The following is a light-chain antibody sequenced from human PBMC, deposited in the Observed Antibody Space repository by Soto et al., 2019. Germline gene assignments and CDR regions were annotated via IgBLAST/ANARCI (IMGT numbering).Light chain of an antibody. V-gene: IGKV3-11*01. J-gene: IGKJ2*01. CDR1: QSVSNS. CDR2: DAS. CDR3: HHYADSPHT. Sequence: EIVLTQSPATLSLSPGERATLSCRASQSVSNSLAWYQQRPGQAPRLLIYDASNRATGIPARFSGSGSGTGFTLTISSLEPEDFAVYYCHHYADSPHTFGQGTKLEI.